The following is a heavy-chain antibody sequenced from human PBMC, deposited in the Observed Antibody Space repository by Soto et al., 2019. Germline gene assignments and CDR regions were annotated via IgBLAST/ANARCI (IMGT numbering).Heavy chain of an antibody. D-gene: IGHD3-10*01. V-gene: IGHV4-34*01. CDR3: ARGVAARLTMVRGATKNYYYYGMDV. CDR2: INHSGST. J-gene: IGHJ6*02. CDR1: GGSFSGYY. Sequence: QVQLQQWGAGLLKPSETLSLTCAVYGGSFSGYYWSWIRQPPGKGLEWIGEINHSGSTNYNPSPKSRVTISVDTSKNQFALKLSSVTAADTAVYYCARGVAARLTMVRGATKNYYYYGMDVWGQGTTVTVSS.